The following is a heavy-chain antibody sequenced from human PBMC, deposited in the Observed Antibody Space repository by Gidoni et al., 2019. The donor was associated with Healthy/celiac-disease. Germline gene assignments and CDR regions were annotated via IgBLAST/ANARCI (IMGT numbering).Heavy chain of an antibody. Sequence: EVQLVESGGGLVQPGGSLRLSCAASGFTFRSYDMHWVRQATGKGLEWVSAIGTAGDTYYPGSVKGRFTISRENAKNSLYLQMNSLRAGDTAVYYCVRGAVVAATRHSWFDPWGQGTLVTVSS. CDR2: IGTAGDT. V-gene: IGHV3-13*01. J-gene: IGHJ5*02. D-gene: IGHD2-15*01. CDR3: VRGAVVAATRHSWFDP. CDR1: GFTFRSYD.